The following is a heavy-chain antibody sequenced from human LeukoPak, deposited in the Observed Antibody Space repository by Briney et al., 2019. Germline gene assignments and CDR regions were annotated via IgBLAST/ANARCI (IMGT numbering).Heavy chain of an antibody. V-gene: IGHV3-21*01. D-gene: IGHD4-23*01. Sequence: GGSLKLSCAASGFMFSSYRMNWVSQAPGKGLEWVSSISSSSSYIYYADSVKGRFTISRDNAKNSLYLQMNSLSAEDTAVYYCARDQSPDYGGNSNDSFDIYGQGTITIVTS. J-gene: IGHJ3*02. CDR3: ARDQSPDYGGNSNDSFDI. CDR1: GFMFSSYR. CDR2: ISSSSSYI.